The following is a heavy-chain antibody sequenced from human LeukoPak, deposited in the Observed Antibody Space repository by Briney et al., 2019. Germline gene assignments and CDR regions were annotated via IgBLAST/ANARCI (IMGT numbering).Heavy chain of an antibody. Sequence: PGGSLRLSCLASGFTFSSYSMNWVRQAPGKGLEWVSYITGSSSTIYYADSVRGRFTISRDNARNSLYLQMNSLRAEDTAVYYCARILTTGTTVSYWGQGTLVTVSS. CDR1: GFTFSSYS. CDR3: ARILTTGTTVSY. J-gene: IGHJ4*02. D-gene: IGHD1-1*01. CDR2: ITGSSSTI. V-gene: IGHV3-48*01.